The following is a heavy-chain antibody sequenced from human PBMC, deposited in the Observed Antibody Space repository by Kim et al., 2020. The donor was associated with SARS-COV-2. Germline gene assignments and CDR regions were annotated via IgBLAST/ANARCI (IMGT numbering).Heavy chain of an antibody. D-gene: IGHD4-17*01. Sequence: GGSLRLSCAASGFTFSRYAMSWVRQAPGKGLEWVSAISGSGGSTYYAGSVKGRFAISRDNSKNTLSLQMNSLRAEDTAVYYWAKDSGNDYGDHLDYWGQGTLVTVSS. CDR2: ISGSGGST. J-gene: IGHJ4*02. CDR3: AKDSGNDYGDHLDY. CDR1: GFTFSRYA. V-gene: IGHV3-23*01.